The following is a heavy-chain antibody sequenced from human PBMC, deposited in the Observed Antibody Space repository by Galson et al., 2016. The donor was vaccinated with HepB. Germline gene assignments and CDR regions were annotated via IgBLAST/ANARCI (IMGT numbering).Heavy chain of an antibody. CDR2: ISGSGLKT. CDR3: AKFQMAVTGNVGYFDY. CDR1: GFTFDTHA. V-gene: IGHV3-23*01. D-gene: IGHD6-19*01. Sequence: SLRLSCAASGFTFDTHAMNWVRQAPGKGLEWVSAISGSGLKTDYADSVKGRLTIFRDNSKNTVSLQRSNLRVGDTAVYYCAKFQMAVTGNVGYFDYWGQGALVTVSS. J-gene: IGHJ4*02.